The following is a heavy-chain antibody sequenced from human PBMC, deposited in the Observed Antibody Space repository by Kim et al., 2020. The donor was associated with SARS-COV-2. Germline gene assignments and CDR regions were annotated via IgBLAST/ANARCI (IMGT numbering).Heavy chain of an antibody. Sequence: YNPALKSRVTISVETSRNQFSLQLNSVTAADTAVYYCARARGYSYGSLDYWGQGTLVTVSS. D-gene: IGHD5-18*01. CDR3: ARARGYSYGSLDY. V-gene: IGHV4-39*01. J-gene: IGHJ4*02.